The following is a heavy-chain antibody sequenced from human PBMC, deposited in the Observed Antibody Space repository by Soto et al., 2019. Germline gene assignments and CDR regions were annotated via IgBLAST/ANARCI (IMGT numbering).Heavy chain of an antibody. CDR3: AKNHQRAPSRDGYNLIDY. J-gene: IGHJ4*02. CDR1: GFTFSDYG. CDR2: IAYDGSNK. Sequence: VQLVESGGGLVKPGRSLRLSCAASGFTFSDYGMHWVRQAPGKGLEWVAVIAYDGSNKYYADSVKGRFTISRDNSKNNLYLQMDSLRAEDTAVYYCAKNHQRAPSRDGYNLIDYWGQGTLVTVSS. V-gene: IGHV3-30*18. D-gene: IGHD5-12*01.